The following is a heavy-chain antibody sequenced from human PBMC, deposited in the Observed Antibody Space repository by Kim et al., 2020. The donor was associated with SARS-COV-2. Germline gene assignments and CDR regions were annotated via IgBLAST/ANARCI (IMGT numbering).Heavy chain of an antibody. CDR1: GFTLMNHW. D-gene: IGHD1-26*01. J-gene: IGHJ3*02. CDR3: TREVAHSALVI. Sequence: GGSLRLSCAASGFTLMNHWMHWVRQVPGKGLVWVSLINISGSITTYADSVKGRFTISRDNAKNTLDLQMNSLRAEDTAVYYCTREVAHSALVIWGLGT. CDR2: INISGSIT. V-gene: IGHV3-74*01.